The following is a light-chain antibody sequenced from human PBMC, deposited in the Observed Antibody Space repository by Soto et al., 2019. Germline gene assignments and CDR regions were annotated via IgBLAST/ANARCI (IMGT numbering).Light chain of an antibody. CDR1: RGISDW. Sequence: DIQMTQSPSTLSASVGDRVTITCRASRGISDWVAWYQQKPGKAPRLLIFDASNLKSGVPPRFSGSGSGTEFALTINNLQPDDVATYYCLQYDSHSWTFGQGTKVDIK. J-gene: IGKJ1*01. CDR2: DAS. CDR3: LQYDSHSWT. V-gene: IGKV1-5*01.